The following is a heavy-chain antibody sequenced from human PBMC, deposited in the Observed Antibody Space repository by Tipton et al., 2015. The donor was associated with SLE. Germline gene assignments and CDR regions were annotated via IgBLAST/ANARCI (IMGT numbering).Heavy chain of an antibody. CDR1: GFTFSNYA. Sequence: SLRLSCAASGFTFSNYAMNWVRQTPGKGLEWAAVIYSGGVTFYTDSVKGRFTISRDNSKNTLDLQMNSLRGEDTAIYFCATSSVSYSNYYYGMDVWGQGTTVTVSS. J-gene: IGHJ6*02. D-gene: IGHD6-13*01. CDR3: ATSSVSYSNYYYGMDV. V-gene: IGHV3-23*03. CDR2: IYSGGVT.